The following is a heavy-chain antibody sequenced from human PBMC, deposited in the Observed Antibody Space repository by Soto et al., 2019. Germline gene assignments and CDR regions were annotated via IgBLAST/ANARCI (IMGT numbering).Heavy chain of an antibody. J-gene: IGHJ4*02. CDR1: GFSLSTSGVG. CDR3: AHSYRWDYYDSSGHPLGSHFDY. D-gene: IGHD3-22*01. CDR2: IYWDDDK. V-gene: IGHV2-5*02. Sequence: SGPTLVNPTQTLTLTCTFSGFSLSTSGVGVGWIRQPPGKALEWLALIYWDDDKRYSPSLKSRLTITKDTSKNQVVLTMTNMDPVDTATYYCAHSYRWDYYDSSGHPLGSHFDYWGQGTLVTVSS.